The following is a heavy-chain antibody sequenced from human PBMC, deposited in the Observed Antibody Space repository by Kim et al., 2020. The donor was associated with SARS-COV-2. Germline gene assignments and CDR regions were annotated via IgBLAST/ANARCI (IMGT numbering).Heavy chain of an antibody. J-gene: IGHJ4*02. Sequence: GGSLRLSCAASGFIFSNYWMSWVRQAPGKGLEWVANIKEDGSEKRYVDSVKGRFSISRDNGKNSLYLQMNSLRAEDTAVYYCAHGFGEFKYWGQGTLVTVSS. D-gene: IGHD3-10*01. CDR1: GFIFSNYW. V-gene: IGHV3-7*03. CDR3: AHGFGEFKY. CDR2: IKEDGSEK.